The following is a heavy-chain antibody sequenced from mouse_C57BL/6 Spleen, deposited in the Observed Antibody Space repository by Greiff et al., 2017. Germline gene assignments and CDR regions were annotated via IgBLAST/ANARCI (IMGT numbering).Heavy chain of an antibody. D-gene: IGHD2-5*01. Sequence: DVKLQESGPVLVKPGASVKMSCKASGYTFTDYYMNWVKQSHGKSLEWIGVINPYNGGTSYNQKFKGKATLTVDKSSSTAYMELNSLTSEDSAVYYCARRGYSNYNYFDYWGQGTTLTVSS. CDR2: INPYNGGT. CDR3: ARRGYSNYNYFDY. J-gene: IGHJ2*01. V-gene: IGHV1-19*01. CDR1: GYTFTDYY.